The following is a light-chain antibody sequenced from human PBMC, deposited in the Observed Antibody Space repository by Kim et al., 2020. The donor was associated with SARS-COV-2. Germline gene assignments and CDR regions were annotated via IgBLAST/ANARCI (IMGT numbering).Light chain of an antibody. CDR1: NIGSKS. V-gene: IGLV3-21*04. Sequence: SYELTQAPSVSVAPGKTAVITCGGDNIGSKSVHWYQQKAGQAPVVVIYYNSDRPSGIPERFSGSNSGNTATLTISGVEAGDEADYYCQVWDSTSDHHVFGGGTQLTVL. CDR3: QVWDSTSDHHV. J-gene: IGLJ7*01. CDR2: YNS.